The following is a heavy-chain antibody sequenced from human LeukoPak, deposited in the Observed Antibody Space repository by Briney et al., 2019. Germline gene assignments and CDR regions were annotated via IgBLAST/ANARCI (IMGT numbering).Heavy chain of an antibody. CDR2: ISVGHST. Sequence: QPGGSLRLSCAASGFTFSNYAMNWVRQAPGKGLDWVSTISVGHSTIYADSVKGRFTISRDNSRNTLYLQMNSLRAEDTAVYYCAKGTQFGSTHWFDPWGQGTLVTVSS. CDR1: GFTFSNYA. J-gene: IGHJ5*02. D-gene: IGHD3-16*01. CDR3: AKGTQFGSTHWFDP. V-gene: IGHV3-23*01.